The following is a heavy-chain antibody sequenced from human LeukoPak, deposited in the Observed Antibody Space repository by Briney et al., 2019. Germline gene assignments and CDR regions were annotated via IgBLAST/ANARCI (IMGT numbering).Heavy chain of an antibody. V-gene: IGHV5-51*01. CDR2: INPSDSDT. CDR1: GSFFTSYW. CDR3: AKGYSRVDY. Sequence: GASLKISCQASGSFFTSYWIGCVRPLPGKGLEWMGIINPSDSDTRYSPSFQGQVTISADKSISTVYLQWSSLKASDTAKYYCAKGYSRVDYWGQGTLVTVSS. J-gene: IGHJ4*02. D-gene: IGHD5-12*01.